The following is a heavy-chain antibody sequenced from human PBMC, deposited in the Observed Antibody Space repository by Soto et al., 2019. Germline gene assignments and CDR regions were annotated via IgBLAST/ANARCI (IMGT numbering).Heavy chain of an antibody. J-gene: IGHJ6*02. CDR3: ASTRGRYYYYGMDV. V-gene: IGHV3-23*01. D-gene: IGHD2-2*01. CDR2: ISGSGGST. CDR1: GFTFSSYA. Sequence: GGSLRLSCAASGFTFSSYAMSWVRQAPGKRLEWVSAISGSGGSTYYADSVKGRFTISRDNSKNTLYLQMNSLRAEDTAVYYCASTRGRYYYYGMDVWGQGTTVTVSS.